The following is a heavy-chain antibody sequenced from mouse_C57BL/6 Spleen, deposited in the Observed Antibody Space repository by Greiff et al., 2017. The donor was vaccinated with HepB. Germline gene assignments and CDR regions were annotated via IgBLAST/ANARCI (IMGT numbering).Heavy chain of an antibody. V-gene: IGHV5-6*01. CDR2: ISSGGSYT. D-gene: IGHD2-14*01. Sequence: EVKLMESGGDLVKPGGSLKLSCAASGFTFSSYGMSWVRQTPDKRLEWVATISSGGSYTYYPDSVKGRFTISRDNAKNTLYLQMSSLKSEDTAMYYCARHVGYYFDYWGQGTTLTVSS. CDR1: GFTFSSYG. J-gene: IGHJ2*01. CDR3: ARHVGYYFDY.